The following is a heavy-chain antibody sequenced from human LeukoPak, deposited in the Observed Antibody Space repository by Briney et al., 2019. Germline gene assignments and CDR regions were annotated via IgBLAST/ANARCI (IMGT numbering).Heavy chain of an antibody. V-gene: IGHV3-23*01. Sequence: GGSLRLSCAASRFTFSSYAMCWVRPAPGKGLEWVSAISGSGGSTYYEDSVQGRFTISRDNSKNTLYLQMNRLRAQDTAVYYCANPRIDYYGWGSYRHWGQGTLVTVSS. CDR3: ANPRIDYYGWGSYRH. CDR2: ISGSGGST. CDR1: RFTFSSYA. J-gene: IGHJ4*02. D-gene: IGHD3-10*01.